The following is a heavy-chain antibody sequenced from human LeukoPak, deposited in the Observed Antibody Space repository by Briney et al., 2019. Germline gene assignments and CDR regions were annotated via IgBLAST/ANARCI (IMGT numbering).Heavy chain of an antibody. CDR3: PTDWGNYVFWGGPTYYYYYMDV. V-gene: IGHV3-21*01. D-gene: IGHD3-3*01. CDR1: GLPFSSYS. CDR2: ISSSSSYI. J-gene: IGHJ6*03. Sequence: GSLRLSCAASGLPFSSYSINWVRQAPGKGLEWVSSISSSSSYIYYAASVKGRFTISRDNAKKSLYLQMNSLRAEDTAVYYCPTDWGNYVFWGGPTYYYYYMDVWGKGTTVTVSS.